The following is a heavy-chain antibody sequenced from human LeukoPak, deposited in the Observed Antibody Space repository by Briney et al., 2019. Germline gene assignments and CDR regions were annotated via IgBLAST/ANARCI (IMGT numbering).Heavy chain of an antibody. CDR3: ARQPSLYGDYVDY. D-gene: IGHD4-17*01. CDR1: GGSISSGSHY. CDR2: IYTSGST. Sequence: NPSETLSLTCTVSGGSISSGSHYWSWIRQPAGKGLEWIGRIYTSGSTNYNPSLKSRVTISVDTSKNQFSLNVSSVTAADTAVYYCARQPSLYGDYVDYWGQGTLVTVSS. V-gene: IGHV4-61*02. J-gene: IGHJ4*02.